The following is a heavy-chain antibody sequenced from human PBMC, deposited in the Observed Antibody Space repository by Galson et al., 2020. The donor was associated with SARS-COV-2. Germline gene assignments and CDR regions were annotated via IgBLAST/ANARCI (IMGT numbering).Heavy chain of an antibody. V-gene: IGHV3-74*01. Sequence: ALHGESLKISCAASGFTFSSYWMHWVRQAPGKGLVWVSRIYSEGSSTSYADSVKGRFTISGDNAKNTLYLQINSLRAEDTAVYYCARDWVYCTTINCNPRYKYSYMDVWGKGTTVTVSS. CDR1: GFTFSSYW. D-gene: IGHD2-8*01. CDR2: IYSEGSST. CDR3: ARDWVYCTTINCNPRYKYSYMDV. J-gene: IGHJ6*03.